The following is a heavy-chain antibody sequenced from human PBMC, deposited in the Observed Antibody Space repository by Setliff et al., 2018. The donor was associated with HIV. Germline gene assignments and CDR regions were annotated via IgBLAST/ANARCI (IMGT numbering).Heavy chain of an antibody. D-gene: IGHD3-3*01. Sequence: KTSETLSLTCTVSGGPISSAGGYFYSWIRQHPGKGLDWIGNIYYIGNTDYNPPLKSRVTISIDTSKNQFSLKLSSVTAADTAIYYCARVPRITTLRNAFDIWGQGTMVTVSS. J-gene: IGHJ3*02. CDR1: GGPISSAGGYF. CDR2: IYYIGNT. CDR3: ARVPRITTLRNAFDI. V-gene: IGHV4-31*03.